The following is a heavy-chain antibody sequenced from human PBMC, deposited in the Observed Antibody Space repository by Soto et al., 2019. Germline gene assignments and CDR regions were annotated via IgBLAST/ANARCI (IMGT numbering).Heavy chain of an antibody. CDR2: IYYSGST. CDR3: ARDQRSSGSYYIFGSQRGSGWFDP. J-gene: IGHJ5*02. V-gene: IGHV4-30-4*01. D-gene: IGHD3-10*01. CDR1: GGSISSGDYY. Sequence: SETLSLTCTVSGGSISSGDYYWSLFLQPPGKGLEWIGYIYYSGSTYYNPSLKSRVTISVDTSKNQFSLKLSSLTAADTAVYYCARDQRSSGSYYIFGSQRGSGWFDPWGQGTLVTVSS.